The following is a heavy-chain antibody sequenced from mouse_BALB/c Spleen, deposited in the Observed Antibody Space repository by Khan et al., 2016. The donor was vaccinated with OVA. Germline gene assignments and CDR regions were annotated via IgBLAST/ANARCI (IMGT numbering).Heavy chain of an antibody. Sequence: QVQLKESGPGLVAPSQSLSITCTVSGFSLTGYGVNWVRQPPGKGLEWLGMIWGDGSTDYNSALKSRLSISKDNSKSQVFLKMNSLQTDDTARYYGARAYYGNYREAMDYLGQGTSVTVSS. CDR1: GFSLTGYG. J-gene: IGHJ4*01. CDR3: ARAYYGNYREAMDY. V-gene: IGHV2-6-7*01. D-gene: IGHD2-10*01. CDR2: IWGDGST.